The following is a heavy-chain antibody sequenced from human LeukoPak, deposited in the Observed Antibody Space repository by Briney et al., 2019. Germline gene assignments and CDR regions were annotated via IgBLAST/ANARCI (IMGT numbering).Heavy chain of an antibody. CDR2: LHLEGRT. Sequence: SETLSLTCTVSGGSLSRGGDYRTWIRQPPGKGLEWIAELHLEGRTDYHPSRESLLTLSVDLSETHISLKLTSVTAAVTAVDYCAREGGFCRPLHYSGQGILVTVSS. V-gene: IGHV4-39*07. D-gene: IGHD3-3*01. J-gene: IGHJ4*02. CDR3: AREGGFCRPLHY. CDR1: GGSLSRGGDY.